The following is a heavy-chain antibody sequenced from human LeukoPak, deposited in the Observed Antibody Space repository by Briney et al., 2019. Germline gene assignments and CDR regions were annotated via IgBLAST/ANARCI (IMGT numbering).Heavy chain of an antibody. V-gene: IGHV3-30*02. Sequence: GGSVRLSCAASGFTFSSYGMHWVRQAPGKGLEWVAFIRYDGSNKYYADSVKGRFTISRDNSKNTLYLQMDSLRAEDTAVYYCAKDRGYYYGSGSYSDYWGQGTLVTVSS. CDR2: IRYDGSNK. CDR1: GFTFSSYG. CDR3: AKDRGYYYGSGSYSDY. D-gene: IGHD3-10*01. J-gene: IGHJ4*02.